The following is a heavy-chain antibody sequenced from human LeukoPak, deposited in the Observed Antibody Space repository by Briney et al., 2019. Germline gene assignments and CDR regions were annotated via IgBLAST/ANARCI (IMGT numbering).Heavy chain of an antibody. D-gene: IGHD2-2*01. Sequence: GGCVRLSCVASGFTFSNYGMSWVRLAPGKGLEWVSAISHTTYYADSVKGRFTISRDNSKNTVYLQMNSLRAEDTAVYYCTKGGQDCSPSSCYYDWGQGTLVTVSS. CDR1: GFTFSNYG. V-gene: IGHV3-23*01. CDR3: TKGGQDCSPSSCYYD. CDR2: ISHTT. J-gene: IGHJ4*02.